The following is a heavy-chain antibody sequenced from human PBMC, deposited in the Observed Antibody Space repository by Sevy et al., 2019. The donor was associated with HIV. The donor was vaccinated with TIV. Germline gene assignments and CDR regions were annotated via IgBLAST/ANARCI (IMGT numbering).Heavy chain of an antibody. Sequence: GESLKISCAASGFTFGSYAMNWVRQAPGKGLEWVAVIANDGSHKYYADSVKGRFTIARDYSNNTLYLQMNSLRADDTAVYYCARDPGSSWSSFDYWGQGTLVTVSS. V-gene: IGHV3-30-3*01. D-gene: IGHD6-13*01. CDR2: IANDGSHK. CDR3: ARDPGSSWSSFDY. CDR1: GFTFGSYA. J-gene: IGHJ4*02.